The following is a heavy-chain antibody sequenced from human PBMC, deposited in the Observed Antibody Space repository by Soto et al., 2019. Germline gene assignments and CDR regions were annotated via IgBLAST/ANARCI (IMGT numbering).Heavy chain of an antibody. CDR1: GGSFSGYY. CDR3: ARGYCSSTSCGRYYYYYYGMDV. CDR2: INHSGST. Sequence: SETLSLTCAVYGGSFSGYYWSWIRQPPGKGLEWIGEINHSGSTNYNPSLKSRVTISVDTSKNQFSLKLSSVTAADTAVYYCARGYCSSTSCGRYYYYYYGMDVWGEENTVTVPS. V-gene: IGHV4-34*01. D-gene: IGHD2-2*01. J-gene: IGHJ6*02.